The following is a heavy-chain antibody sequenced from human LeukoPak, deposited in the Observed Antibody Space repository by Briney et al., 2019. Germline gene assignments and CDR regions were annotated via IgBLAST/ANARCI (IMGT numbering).Heavy chain of an antibody. V-gene: IGHV3-66*02. CDR3: ARGADSYCGGDCYIDAFDI. D-gene: IGHD2-21*02. CDR1: GFTVSSNF. CDR2: IYSGGST. J-gene: IGHJ3*02. Sequence: PGGSLRLSCAASGFTVSSNFMSWVRQAPGKGLEWVSGIYSGGSTYYADSVKGRFTISRDNSKNTLYLQMNSLRAEDTAVYYCARGADSYCGGDCYIDAFDIWGQGTMVTVSS.